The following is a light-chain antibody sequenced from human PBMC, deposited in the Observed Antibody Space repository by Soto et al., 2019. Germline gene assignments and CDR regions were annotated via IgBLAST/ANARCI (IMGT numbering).Light chain of an antibody. CDR2: GTS. J-gene: IGKJ1*01. V-gene: IGKV3-15*01. CDR1: QSVNSN. CDR3: QQYNTFWT. Sequence: IAMTECAPTVAGARVGRGARVCRASQSVNSNLAWYQQKPGQAPRLLIYGTSTRATGIPARFSGSGSGTEFTLTISSLQSEDFATYCCQQYNTFWTFGQGTKVDI.